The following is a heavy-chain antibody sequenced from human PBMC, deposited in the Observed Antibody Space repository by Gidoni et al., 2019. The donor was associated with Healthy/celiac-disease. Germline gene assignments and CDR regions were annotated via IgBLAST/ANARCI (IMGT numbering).Heavy chain of an antibody. CDR1: GFPFRSYA. CDR3: ARSLLGEVAGTRGYYYYGMDV. D-gene: IGHD6-19*01. V-gene: IGHV3-30*04. Sequence: QVQMVEPGGGWVQPGRSLRPSCAAPGFPFRSYAMHWSRQAPGKGLEWVAVISYDGRNKYYADSVKGRFTISRDNSKNTLYLQMNSLRAEDTAVYYCARSLLGEVAGTRGYYYYGMDVWGQGTTVTVSS. J-gene: IGHJ6*02. CDR2: ISYDGRNK.